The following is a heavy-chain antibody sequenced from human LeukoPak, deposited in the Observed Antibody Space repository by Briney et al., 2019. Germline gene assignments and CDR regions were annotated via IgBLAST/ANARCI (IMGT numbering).Heavy chain of an antibody. CDR2: IYTSGST. D-gene: IGHD3-16*02. CDR1: GGSISSGSYY. CDR3: ARHPLGHWVLYGGEIDY. Sequence: SQTLSLTCTVSGGSISSGSYYWSWIRQPAGKGLEWIGRIYTSGSTNYNPSLNSRVTISVDKSKNQFSLKLSSVTAADTAVYYCARHPLGHWVLYGGEIDYWGQGTLVTVSS. J-gene: IGHJ4*02. V-gene: IGHV4-61*02.